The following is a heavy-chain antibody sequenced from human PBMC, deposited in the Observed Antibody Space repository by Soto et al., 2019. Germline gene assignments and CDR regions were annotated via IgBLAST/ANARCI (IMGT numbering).Heavy chain of an antibody. J-gene: IGHJ4*02. CDR3: ASGGLGYSSGWYKGGDFDY. V-gene: IGHV4-39*01. Sequence: QLQLQESGPGLVKPSETLSLTCTVSGGSISSSSYYWGWIRQPPGKGLEWIGSIYYSGSTYYNPSLKSRVTISVDTSKNQFSLKLSSVTAADTAVYYCASGGLGYSSGWYKGGDFDYWGQGTLVTVSS. CDR2: IYYSGST. D-gene: IGHD6-19*01. CDR1: GGSISSSSYY.